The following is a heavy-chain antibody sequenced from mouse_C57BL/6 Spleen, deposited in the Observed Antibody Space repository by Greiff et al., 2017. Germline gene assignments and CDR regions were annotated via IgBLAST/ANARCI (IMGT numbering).Heavy chain of an antibody. Sequence: VLLQQSGPGLVQPSQSLSITCTVSGFSLTSYGVHWVRQSPGKGLEWLGVIWRGGSTDYNAAFMSRLSITKDNSKSQVFFKMNSLQADDTAIYYCAKNDYYGSSYGWYFDVWGTGTTVTVSS. D-gene: IGHD1-1*01. CDR3: AKNDYYGSSYGWYFDV. CDR1: GFSLTSYG. V-gene: IGHV2-5*01. J-gene: IGHJ1*03. CDR2: IWRGGST.